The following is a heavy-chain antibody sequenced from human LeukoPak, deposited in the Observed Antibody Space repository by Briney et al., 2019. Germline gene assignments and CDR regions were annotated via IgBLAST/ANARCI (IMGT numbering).Heavy chain of an antibody. CDR3: ASEHSSSWYDRPYYLDY. CDR1: GCTFSIYA. V-gene: IGHV1-69*01. CDR2: IIPIFGTA. D-gene: IGHD6-13*01. J-gene: IGHJ4*02. Sequence: GSSVKVSFKASGCTFSIYAISWVRQAPGQGLEWMGGIIPIFGTANYAQKFQGRVTITADESTSTAYMELSSLRSEDTAVYYCASEHSSSWYDRPYYLDYWGQGTLVTVSS.